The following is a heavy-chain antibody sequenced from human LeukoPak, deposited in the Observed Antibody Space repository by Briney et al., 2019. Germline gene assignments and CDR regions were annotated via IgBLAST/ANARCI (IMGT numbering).Heavy chain of an antibody. J-gene: IGHJ4*02. Sequence: GASVKVSCKASGYTFTSYGISWVRQAPGQGLEWMGWINPNSGGTNYAQKFQGRVTMTRDTSISTAYMELSRLRSDDTAVYYCARGGVVEMATILDYWGQGTLVTVSS. D-gene: IGHD5-24*01. CDR2: INPNSGGT. CDR1: GYTFTSYG. CDR3: ARGGVVEMATILDY. V-gene: IGHV1-2*02.